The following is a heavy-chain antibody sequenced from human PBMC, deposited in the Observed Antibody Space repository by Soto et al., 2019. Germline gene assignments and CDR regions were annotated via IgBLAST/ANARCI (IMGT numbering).Heavy chain of an antibody. V-gene: IGHV4-59*01. Sequence: PSETLSLTCTVSGGSITLYYWNWIRRSPGKGLEWIGYMYSSGSTNYRSSLKSRVTISGDTSKNQFSLRLRSVTAADTAVYFCARSTGYGDSYFDYWGQGALVT. D-gene: IGHD4-17*01. CDR1: GGSITLYY. CDR3: ARSTGYGDSYFDY. CDR2: MYSSGST. J-gene: IGHJ4*02.